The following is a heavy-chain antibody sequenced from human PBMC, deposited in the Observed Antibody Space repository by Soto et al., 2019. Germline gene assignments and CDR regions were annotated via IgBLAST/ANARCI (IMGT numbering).Heavy chain of an antibody. CDR3: ARRPTYCSTTSCYFYF. V-gene: IGHV5-51*01. CDR1: GYSFTNHW. Sequence: GESLKISCKGSGYSFTNHWIGWVRQMPGKGLEWMGIIYPGDSDTRYSPSFQGQVTISADKSISTAYLQWSSLKASDTAMYYCARRPTYCSTTSCYFYFWGQGTLVTVSS. CDR2: IYPGDSDT. J-gene: IGHJ4*02. D-gene: IGHD2-2*01.